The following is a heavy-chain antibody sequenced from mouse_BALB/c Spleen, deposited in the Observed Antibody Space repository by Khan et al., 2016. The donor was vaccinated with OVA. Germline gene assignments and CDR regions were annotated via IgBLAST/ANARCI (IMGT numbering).Heavy chain of an antibody. CDR3: ARIDGYDEAWVAY. Sequence: QVQLKESGPGILQPSQTLSLTCSFSGFSLNTSGLGVGWIRQPSGKGLEWLAHIWWDDVKRYNPALKSQLTISKDTSSRQVFLKIDSVDTADTATYYCARIDGYDEAWVAYWGQGTLVTVYA. J-gene: IGHJ3*01. CDR1: GFSLNTSGLG. CDR2: IWWDDVK. V-gene: IGHV8-8*01. D-gene: IGHD2-2*01.